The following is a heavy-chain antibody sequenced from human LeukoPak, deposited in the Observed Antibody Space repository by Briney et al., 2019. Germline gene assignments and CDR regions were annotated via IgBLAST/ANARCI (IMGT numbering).Heavy chain of an antibody. D-gene: IGHD3-10*02. Sequence: GASVKVSCKASGYTFTSYYMHWVRQAPGQGLEWMGIINPSGGNTSYAQKFQGRVTMTRDTSTSTVYMELSSLRSEDTAVYYCASSYVRGAFDIWGQGTMVTVST. J-gene: IGHJ3*02. CDR2: INPSGGNT. CDR3: ASSYVRGAFDI. V-gene: IGHV1-46*01. CDR1: GYTFTSYY.